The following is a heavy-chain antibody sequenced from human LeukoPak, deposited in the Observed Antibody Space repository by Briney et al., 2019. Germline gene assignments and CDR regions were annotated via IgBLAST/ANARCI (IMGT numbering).Heavy chain of an antibody. CDR2: ISGGGAGT. J-gene: IGHJ4*02. CDR3: AKDFVRYNIQFDY. CDR1: GLSFGFYA. V-gene: IGHV3-23*01. D-gene: IGHD1-14*01. Sequence: GGSLRLSCAASGLSFGFYAMSWVRQAPGKGLERVSSISGGGAGTYYADSVRGRFTISRDNSKNTLYLQMDSLRAEDTALYYCAKDFVRYNIQFDYWGQGALVTVSS.